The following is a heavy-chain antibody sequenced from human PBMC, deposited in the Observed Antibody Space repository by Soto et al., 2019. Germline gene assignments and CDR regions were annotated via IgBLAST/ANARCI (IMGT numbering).Heavy chain of an antibody. V-gene: IGHV4-59*01. J-gene: IGHJ6*02. CDR2: IYYSGIT. CDR3: ARYKTNYYYGMDV. D-gene: IGHD1-20*01. CDR1: GGSISSYY. Sequence: SETLSLTCTVSGGSISSYYWSWIRQPPGKGLEWIGYIYYSGITNYNPSLKSRVTISVDTSKNQFSLKLSSVTAADTAVYYCARYKTNYYYGMDVWGQGTTVTVSS.